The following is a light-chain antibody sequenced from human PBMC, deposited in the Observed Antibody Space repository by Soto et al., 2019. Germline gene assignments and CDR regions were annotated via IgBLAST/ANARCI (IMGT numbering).Light chain of an antibody. J-gene: IGLJ2*01. CDR2: RNN. CDR3: AVWDDSLSGPV. CDR1: SSNIGSNY. V-gene: IGLV1-47*01. Sequence: QSALTQPPSASGTPGQRVTISCSGSSSNIGSNYVSWYQHLPGTAPKLLIYRNNQRPSGVPDRFSGSKSGTSASLAISGLRSEDEADYYCAVWDDSLSGPVFGGGTKLTVL.